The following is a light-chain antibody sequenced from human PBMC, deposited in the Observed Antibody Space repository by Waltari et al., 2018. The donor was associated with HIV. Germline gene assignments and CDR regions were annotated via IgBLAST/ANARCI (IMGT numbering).Light chain of an antibody. CDR1: SSDVGRYTY. V-gene: IGLV2-11*01. CDR2: DVS. J-gene: IGLJ1*01. CDR3: CSYAGSYPSV. Sequence: QSALTQPRSVSGSPGQSVTISCTGTSSDVGRYTYVPWSQHHPGQAPNLMIYDVSKRPSGVPDRFSGSKSGNTASLTISGLQAEDEAAYYCCSYAGSYPSVFGAGTEVTVL.